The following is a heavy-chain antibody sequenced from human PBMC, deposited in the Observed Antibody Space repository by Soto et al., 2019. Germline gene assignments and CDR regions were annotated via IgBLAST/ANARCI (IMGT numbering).Heavy chain of an antibody. D-gene: IGHD6-13*01. J-gene: IGHJ6*03. Sequence: ASVKVSCKASGYTFTSYGISWVRQAPGQGLEWMGWISAYNGNTNYAQKLQGRVTMTTDTSTSTAYMEPRSLRSDDTAVYYCARWAIAAAGVYYYYYMDVWGKGTTVTVSS. CDR3: ARWAIAAAGVYYYYYMDV. V-gene: IGHV1-18*01. CDR2: ISAYNGNT. CDR1: GYTFTSYG.